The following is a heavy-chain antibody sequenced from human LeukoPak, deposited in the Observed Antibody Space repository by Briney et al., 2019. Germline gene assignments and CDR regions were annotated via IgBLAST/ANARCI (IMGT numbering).Heavy chain of an antibody. V-gene: IGHV3-21*01. CDR1: GFTFSSYA. Sequence: GGSLRLSCAASGFTFSSYAMNWVRQAPGKGLEWVSSISSSSSHIYYADSVKGRFTISRDNTRNSLYLQMNSLRAEDMAVYYCARGYCGGDCYGDWGQGILVTVSS. D-gene: IGHD2-21*02. CDR3: ARGYCGGDCYGD. J-gene: IGHJ1*01. CDR2: ISSSSSHI.